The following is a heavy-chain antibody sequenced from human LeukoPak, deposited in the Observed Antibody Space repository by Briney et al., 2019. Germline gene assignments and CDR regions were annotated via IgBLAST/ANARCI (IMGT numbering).Heavy chain of an antibody. J-gene: IGHJ3*02. D-gene: IGHD4-17*01. Sequence: GESLKISCKGSGYSFTNYWIGWVRQVPGKGLEWMGIIYPGDSATRYRPSFQGQVTISADKSISTAYLQWSSLKASDTAMYYCARDYSDYVGAFDIWGQGTMVTVSS. CDR1: GYSFTNYW. V-gene: IGHV5-51*01. CDR3: ARDYSDYVGAFDI. CDR2: IYPGDSAT.